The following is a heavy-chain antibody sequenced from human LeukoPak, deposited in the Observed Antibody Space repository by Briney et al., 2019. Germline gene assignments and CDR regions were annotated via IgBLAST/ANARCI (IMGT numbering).Heavy chain of an antibody. V-gene: IGHV1-18*01. Sequence: ASVKVSCKASGYTFTSYGISWVRQAPGQGLEWMGWISAYNGNTNYAQKLQGRVTMTTDTSTSTAYMELRSLRSDDTAVYYCAKGYLPGMVATSLDYWGQGTLVTVSS. CDR1: GYTFTSYG. CDR2: ISAYNGNT. CDR3: AKGYLPGMVATSLDY. J-gene: IGHJ4*02. D-gene: IGHD5-12*01.